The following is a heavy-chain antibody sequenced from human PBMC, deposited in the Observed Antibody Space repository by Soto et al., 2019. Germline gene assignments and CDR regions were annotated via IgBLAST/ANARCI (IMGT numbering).Heavy chain of an antibody. Sequence: QVQLVQSGAEVKKPGASVKVSCKASGYTFTSYDINWVRQATGQSLEWMGWRNPNRGNTGYAQKFQGRVTMTRNTSTSTAYMGLSSLRSEVTAVYYCARAATGYSSGQSGYYGMDVWGQGTTVTVSS. CDR1: GYTFTSYD. V-gene: IGHV1-8*02. D-gene: IGHD6-19*01. J-gene: IGHJ6*02. CDR3: ARAATGYSSGQSGYYGMDV. CDR2: RNPNRGNT.